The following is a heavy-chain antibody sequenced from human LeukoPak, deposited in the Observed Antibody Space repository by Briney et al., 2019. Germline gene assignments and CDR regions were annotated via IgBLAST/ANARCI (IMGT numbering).Heavy chain of an antibody. CDR3: ARSMVRGVIISSPFDY. J-gene: IGHJ4*02. CDR1: GSTFSSYA. V-gene: IGHV1-69*01. Sequence: SVKVSCKASGSTFSSYAISWVRQAPGQGLEWMGGIIPIFGTANYAQKFQGRVTITADESTSTAYMELSSLRSEDTAVYYCARSMVRGVIISSPFDYWGQGTLVTVSS. D-gene: IGHD3-10*01. CDR2: IIPIFGTA.